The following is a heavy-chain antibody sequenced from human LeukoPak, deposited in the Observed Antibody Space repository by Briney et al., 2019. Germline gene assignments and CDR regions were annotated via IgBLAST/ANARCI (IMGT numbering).Heavy chain of an antibody. CDR1: GFTFSSYW. CDR3: ARDQTVGGFDY. D-gene: IGHD4-23*01. V-gene: IGHV3-7*01. Sequence: PGGSLRLSCAASGFTFSSYWMSWVRLAPGKGLEWMANIKQDGSEKYYVDSVKGRFTISRDNAKNSLYLQMHSLRAEDTAVYYCARDQTVGGFDYWGQGTLVIVSS. CDR2: IKQDGSEK. J-gene: IGHJ4*02.